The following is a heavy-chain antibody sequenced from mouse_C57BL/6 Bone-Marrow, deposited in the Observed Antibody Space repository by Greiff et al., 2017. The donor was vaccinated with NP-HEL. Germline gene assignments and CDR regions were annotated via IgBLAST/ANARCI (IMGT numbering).Heavy chain of an antibody. CDR3: ARDKTKDY. Sequence: VQLVESGGGLVKPGGSLKLSCAASGFTFSSYAMSWVRQTPEKRLEWVATISDGGSYTYYPDNVKGRFTISRDNAKNNLYLQMSHLKSEDTAMYYCARDKTKDYWGQGTTLTVSS. J-gene: IGHJ2*01. CDR1: GFTFSSYA. V-gene: IGHV5-4*01. D-gene: IGHD1-3*01. CDR2: ISDGGSYT.